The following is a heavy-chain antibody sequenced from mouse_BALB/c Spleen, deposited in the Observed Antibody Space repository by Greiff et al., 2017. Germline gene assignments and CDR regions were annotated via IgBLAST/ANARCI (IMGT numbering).Heavy chain of an antibody. D-gene: IGHD2-12*01. J-gene: IGHJ2*01. CDR2: ISSGSSYT. V-gene: IGHV5-6*01. Sequence: EVQLVESGADLVKPGGSLKLSCAASGYTFSSYGMAWVRQSPDKRLEWVATISSGSSYTYYPDSVKGRSTITADNANNTLYMQMSSLKSEDTAMYYCARHDSYDVDYWGQGTTLTVSS. CDR3: ARHDSYDVDY. CDR1: GYTFSSYG.